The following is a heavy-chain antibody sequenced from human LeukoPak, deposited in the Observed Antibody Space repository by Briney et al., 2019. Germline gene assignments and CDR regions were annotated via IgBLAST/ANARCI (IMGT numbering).Heavy chain of an antibody. CDR1: GGSISNYY. CDR3: ARFRRPWGESVGGPLDS. CDR2: IYDTGST. J-gene: IGHJ4*02. Sequence: PSETLSLTCSVSGGSISNYYWTWIRQPPGKGLDYIGYIYDTGSTNYNPSLKSRITISVDTSKNQFSLKLSSVTAADTAMYYCARFRRPWGESVGGPLDSWGQGTLVTVSS. D-gene: IGHD3-16*01. V-gene: IGHV4-59*08.